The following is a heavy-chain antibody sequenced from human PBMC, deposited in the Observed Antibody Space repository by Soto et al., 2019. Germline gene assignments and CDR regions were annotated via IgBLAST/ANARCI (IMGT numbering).Heavy chain of an antibody. V-gene: IGHV1-8*01. CDR2: MNPNSGNT. D-gene: IGHD4-17*01. CDR1: GYTFTSYY. J-gene: IGHJ6*02. CDR3: ARGSGTTVTTRGRRNVHYYYYGMDV. Sequence: ASVNVSCKSFGYTFTSYYINWVRQATGQGLECMGWMNPNSGNTGYAQKFQGRVTMTRNTSISTAYMELSSLRSEDTAVYYCARGSGTTVTTRGRRNVHYYYYGMDVWGQGTTVTVSS.